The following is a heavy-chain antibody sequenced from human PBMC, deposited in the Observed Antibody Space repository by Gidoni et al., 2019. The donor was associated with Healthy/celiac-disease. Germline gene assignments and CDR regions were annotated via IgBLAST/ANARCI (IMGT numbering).Heavy chain of an antibody. CDR1: GFTFDAYA. J-gene: IGHJ3*02. CDR2: ISWDGGST. D-gene: IGHD6-6*01. Sequence: EVQLVESGGVVVQPGGSLRLSCAASGFTFDAYAMHWVREAPGKGLEWVSLISWDGGSTYYADSVKGRFTISRDNSKNSLYRQMNSLRAEDTALYYGAKGAGAARNDAFDIWGQGTMVTVSS. V-gene: IGHV3-43D*04. CDR3: AKGAGAARNDAFDI.